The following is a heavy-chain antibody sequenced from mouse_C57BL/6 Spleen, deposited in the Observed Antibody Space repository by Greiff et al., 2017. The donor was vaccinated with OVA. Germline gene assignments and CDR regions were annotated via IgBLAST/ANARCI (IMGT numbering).Heavy chain of an antibody. V-gene: IGHV5-17*01. CDR1: GFTFSDYG. CDR2: ISSGSSTI. J-gene: IGHJ2*01. CDR3: ERQGELGRENYLDY. D-gene: IGHD4-1*01. Sequence: EVQLVESGGGLVKPGGSLKLSCAASGFTFSDYGMHWVRQAPEQGLEWVAYISSGSSTIYYADTVKGRFTISRDNAKNTLFLQLTSLRSEDTAMYYWERQGELGRENYLDYWGQGTTLTVSS.